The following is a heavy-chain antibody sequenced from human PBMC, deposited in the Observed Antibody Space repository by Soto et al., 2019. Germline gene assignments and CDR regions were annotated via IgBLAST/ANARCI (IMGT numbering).Heavy chain of an antibody. Sequence: EVPLVESGGGLVKPGGSLRLSCAASGFTFSSYTMNWVRQAPGKGLEWISSISSGSSYIYYAGSVKGRFTISRDNAKNSLFLQMSSLRADDTAVYYCARDILSGGAYPDSWGQGTKVTVSS. V-gene: IGHV3-21*01. CDR3: ARDILSGGAYPDS. D-gene: IGHD3-10*01. CDR1: GFTFSSYT. J-gene: IGHJ5*01. CDR2: ISSGSSYI.